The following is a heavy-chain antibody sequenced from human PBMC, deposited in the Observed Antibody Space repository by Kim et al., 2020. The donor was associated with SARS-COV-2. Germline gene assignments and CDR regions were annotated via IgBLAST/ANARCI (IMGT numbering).Heavy chain of an antibody. V-gene: IGHV3-23*01. J-gene: IGHJ4*02. CDR1: GFTVSSYA. CDR3: ARSRLGFLYGKFDY. D-gene: IGHD2-2*03. Sequence: GGSLRLSCAASGFTVSSYAMSWVRQTPGKGLEWVSGITGGGDTTYYADSVRGRFTISRDDSKNTLYVQMDSLGAEDTALYYCARSRLGFLYGKFDYCGQG. CDR2: ITGGGDTT.